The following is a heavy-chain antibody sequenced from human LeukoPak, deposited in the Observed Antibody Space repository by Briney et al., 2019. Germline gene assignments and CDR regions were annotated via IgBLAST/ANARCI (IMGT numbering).Heavy chain of an antibody. V-gene: IGHV3-30*02. CDR2: IRYDGSNK. CDR3: AKDENIVVVPAAPWYYYYYMDV. J-gene: IGHJ6*03. D-gene: IGHD2-2*01. CDR1: GFTFSSYG. Sequence: SGGSLRLSCAASGFTFSSYGMHWVRQAPGKGLEWVAFIRYDGSNKYYADSVKGRFTISRDNSKNTLYLQMNSLRAEDTAVYYCAKDENIVVVPAAPWYYYYYMDVWVKGTTVTVSS.